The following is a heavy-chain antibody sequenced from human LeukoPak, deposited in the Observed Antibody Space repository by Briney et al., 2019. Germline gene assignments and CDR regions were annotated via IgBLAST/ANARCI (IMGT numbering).Heavy chain of an antibody. J-gene: IGHJ4*02. CDR1: GGSISSYY. D-gene: IGHD5-12*01. Sequence: SETLSLTCTVSGGSISSYYWSWIRQPPGKGLEWIGYIYYSGSTYYNPSLKSRVTISVDTSKNQFSLKLSSVTAADTAVYYCARHVPMATIDYWGQGALVTVSS. V-gene: IGHV4-59*04. CDR2: IYYSGST. CDR3: ARHVPMATIDY.